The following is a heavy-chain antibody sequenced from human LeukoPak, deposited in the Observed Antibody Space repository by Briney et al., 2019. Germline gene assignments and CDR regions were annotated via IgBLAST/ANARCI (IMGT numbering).Heavy chain of an antibody. CDR1: GGSISSGSYY. J-gene: IGHJ6*03. V-gene: IGHV4-61*02. D-gene: IGHD3-10*01. Sequence: SQTLSLTCTVSGGSISSGSYYWSWIRQPAGKGLEWIGRIYTSGSTNYNPSLKSRVTISVDTSKNQFSLKLSSVTAADTAVYYCAREDYYGSGSRMDVWGKGATVTVSS. CDR3: AREDYYGSGSRMDV. CDR2: IYTSGST.